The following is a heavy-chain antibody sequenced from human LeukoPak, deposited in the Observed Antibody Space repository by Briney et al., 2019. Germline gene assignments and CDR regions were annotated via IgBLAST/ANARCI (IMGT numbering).Heavy chain of an antibody. CDR2: IYPGDSNT. CDR1: GYIFTNYW. V-gene: IGHV5-51*01. CDR3: ARGPYCSSTSCYSPYYSYYMDV. D-gene: IGHD2-2*01. Sequence: HGESLQISCKGSGYIFTNYWIGWVRQLPGKGLEWMGIIYPGDSNTRYSPSFQGQVTISADKAITTAYLQWSSLKASDTAMYYCARGPYCSSTSCYSPYYSYYMDVWGKGTTVTVS. J-gene: IGHJ6*03.